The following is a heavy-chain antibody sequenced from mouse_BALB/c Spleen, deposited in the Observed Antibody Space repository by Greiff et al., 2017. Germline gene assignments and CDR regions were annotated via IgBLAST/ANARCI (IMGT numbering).Heavy chain of an antibody. Sequence: QVQLQQSGAELVRPGASVTLSCKASGYTFTDYEMHWVKQTPVHGLEWIGAIDPETGGTAYNQKFKGKATLTADKSSSTAYMELRSLTSEDSAVYYCTREGVYCAMDYWGQGTSVTVSS. CDR2: IDPETGGT. CDR3: TREGVYCAMDY. D-gene: IGHD5-1*01. V-gene: IGHV1-15*01. CDR1: GYTFTDYE. J-gene: IGHJ4*01.